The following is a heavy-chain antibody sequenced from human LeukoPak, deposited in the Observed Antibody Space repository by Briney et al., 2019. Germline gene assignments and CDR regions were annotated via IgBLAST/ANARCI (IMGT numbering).Heavy chain of an antibody. CDR3: ARQNDFRLDY. J-gene: IGHJ4*02. V-gene: IGHV5-51*01. Sequence: GESLKISCKGSGYTFSSYWIGWVRQMPGKGLEWMGIIYPGDSDTRFSPSLQGQVTISVDTSIGTAYLQWSSLKASDTAIYYCARQNDFRLDYWGQGTLVTVSS. D-gene: IGHD3-3*01. CDR1: GYTFSSYW. CDR2: IYPGDSDT.